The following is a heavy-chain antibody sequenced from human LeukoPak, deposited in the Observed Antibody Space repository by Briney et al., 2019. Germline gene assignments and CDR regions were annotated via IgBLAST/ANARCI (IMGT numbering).Heavy chain of an antibody. Sequence: GGSLRLSCAASGFNFNNYAMSWVRQAPGKGLEWVSSITSSSTYIYYADSVKGRFTISRDNAKNSLYLHMNSLRAEDTAVYYCTRGTGSYDYWGQGTRVTVSS. D-gene: IGHD1-26*01. J-gene: IGHJ4*02. CDR2: ITSSSTYI. CDR1: GFNFNNYA. V-gene: IGHV3-21*01. CDR3: TRGTGSYDY.